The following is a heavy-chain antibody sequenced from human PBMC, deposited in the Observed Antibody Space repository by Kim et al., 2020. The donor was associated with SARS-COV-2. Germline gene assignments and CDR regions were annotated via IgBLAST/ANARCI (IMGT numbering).Heavy chain of an antibody. D-gene: IGHD6-13*01. J-gene: IGHJ5*02. Sequence: GESLKISCKGSGYSFTSYWIGWVRQMPGKGLEWMGIIYPGDSDTRYSPSFQGQVTISADKSISTAYLQWSSLKASDTAMYYCARRGSSWYPLHQYNWFDPWGQGTLVTVSS. CDR1: GYSFTSYW. V-gene: IGHV5-51*01. CDR3: ARRGSSWYPLHQYNWFDP. CDR2: IYPGDSDT.